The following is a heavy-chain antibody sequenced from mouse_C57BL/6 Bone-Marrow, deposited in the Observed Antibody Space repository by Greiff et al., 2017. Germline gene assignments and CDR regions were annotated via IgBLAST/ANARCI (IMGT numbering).Heavy chain of an antibody. CDR2: IDPEIGDT. Sequence: EVQRVESGAELVRPGASVKLSCTASGFNIKDDYIHWVKQRPEQGLEWIGWIDPEIGDTEYASKFQGKATITSDTSSNTAYLRLSSLTSEDTAVYYCSSFDGNYFDFWGQGTPLTVAS. V-gene: IGHV14-4*01. CDR1: GFNIKDDY. J-gene: IGHJ2*01. CDR3: SSFDGNYFDF. D-gene: IGHD2-3*01.